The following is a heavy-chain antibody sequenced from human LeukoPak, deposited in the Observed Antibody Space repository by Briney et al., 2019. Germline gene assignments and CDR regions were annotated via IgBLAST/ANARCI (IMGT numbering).Heavy chain of an antibody. CDR2: MNPNSGNT. Sequence: GASVKVSCKASGYTFTSYDINWVRQATGQGLEWMGWMNPNSGNTGYAQKFQGRVTMTRNTSISTAYMELSSLRSEDTAVYYCARDACSSTSCYVSPRAFDIWGQGTMVTVSS. CDR1: GYTFTSYD. CDR3: ARDACSSTSCYVSPRAFDI. D-gene: IGHD2-2*01. J-gene: IGHJ3*02. V-gene: IGHV1-8*01.